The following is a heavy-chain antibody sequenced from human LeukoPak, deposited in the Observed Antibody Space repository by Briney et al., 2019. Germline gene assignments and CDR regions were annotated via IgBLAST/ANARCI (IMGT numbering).Heavy chain of an antibody. V-gene: IGHV1-69*06. J-gene: IGHJ4*02. CDR3: ARHQKPTEVLRYFDWLSPSDY. Sequence: SVKVSCKASGGTFSNYAISWVRQAPGQGLEWMGRIIPIFGTANYAQKFQGRVTITADKSTSTAYMELSSLRSEDTAVYYCARHQKPTEVLRYFDWLSPSDYWGQRTLVTVSS. CDR2: IIPIFGTA. D-gene: IGHD3-9*01. CDR1: GGTFSNYA.